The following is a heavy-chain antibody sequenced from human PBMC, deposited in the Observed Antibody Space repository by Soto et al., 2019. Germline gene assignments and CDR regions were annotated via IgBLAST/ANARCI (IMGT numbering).Heavy chain of an antibody. CDR3: AKDSSYDFWSPQFYYYGMEV. J-gene: IGHJ6*02. D-gene: IGHD3-3*01. V-gene: IGHV3-23*01. Sequence: GGSLRLSCAASGFTFNNYAMNWVRQAPGKGLEWVSAITDRGGNTWNADSVKGRFTISRDNSKNTLFLQMNSLRVEDTAVYYCAKDSSYDFWSPQFYYYGMEVWGQGTTVTVSS. CDR1: GFTFNNYA. CDR2: ITDRGGNT.